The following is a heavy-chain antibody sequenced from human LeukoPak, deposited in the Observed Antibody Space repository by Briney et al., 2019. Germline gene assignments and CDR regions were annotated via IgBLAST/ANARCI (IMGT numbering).Heavy chain of an antibody. Sequence: GGSLRLSCAASGFTFSSYDVNWVRQAPGKGLEWVSYISSRGSTIYYADSVKGRFTISGDNAKNSLYLEMNSLRAEDTAVYYCARVLTGYYIVDYWGQGTLVTVSS. CDR2: ISSRGSTI. V-gene: IGHV3-48*03. D-gene: IGHD3-9*01. J-gene: IGHJ4*02. CDR3: ARVLTGYYIVDY. CDR1: GFTFSSYD.